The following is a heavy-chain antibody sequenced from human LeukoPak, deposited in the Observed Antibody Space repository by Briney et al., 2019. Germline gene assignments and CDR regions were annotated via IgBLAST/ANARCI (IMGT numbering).Heavy chain of an antibody. CDR2: ISSSSSYI. J-gene: IGHJ4*02. V-gene: IGHV3-21*01. CDR3: ARDFSGSYQFDY. CDR1: GFTFGSYS. Sequence: TGGSLRLSCAASGFTFGSYSMNWVRQAPGKGLEWVSSISSSSSYIYYADSVKGRFTISRDNAKNSLYLQMNSLRAEDTAVYYCARDFSGSYQFDYWGQGTLVTVSS. D-gene: IGHD1-26*01.